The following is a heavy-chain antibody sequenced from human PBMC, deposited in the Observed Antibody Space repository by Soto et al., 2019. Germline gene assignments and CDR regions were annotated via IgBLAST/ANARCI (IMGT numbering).Heavy chain of an antibody. CDR3: ARESPSTYWFDP. J-gene: IGHJ5*02. CDR2: INPIGDYT. Sequence: SVKVSFKTSGYTFTSFYVHWLRQAPGQGLEWMGNINPIGDYTTYAPNFQGRVTMTWDTPTSTVYMELRSLRSEDTAVYFCARESPSTYWFDPWGQGTLVTVSS. V-gene: IGHV1-46*01. CDR1: GYTFTSFY.